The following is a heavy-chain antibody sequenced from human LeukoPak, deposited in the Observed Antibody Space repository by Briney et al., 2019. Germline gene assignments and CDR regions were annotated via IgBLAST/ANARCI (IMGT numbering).Heavy chain of an antibody. CDR1: GYTFTSYG. Sequence: ASVKVSCKASGYTFTSYGISWVRQAPGQGLEWMGWISAYNGNTNYAQKLQGRVTMTTDTSTSTAYMELRSLRSDDTAVYYCARVGRTEQKKIRDGYNLGAFDIWGQGTMVTVSS. CDR2: ISAYNGNT. V-gene: IGHV1-18*01. D-gene: IGHD5-12*01. CDR3: ARVGRTEQKKIRDGYNLGAFDI. J-gene: IGHJ3*02.